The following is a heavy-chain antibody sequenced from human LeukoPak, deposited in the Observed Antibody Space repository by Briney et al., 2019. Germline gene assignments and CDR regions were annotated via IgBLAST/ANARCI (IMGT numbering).Heavy chain of an antibody. CDR1: GFTFSSYA. J-gene: IGHJ4*02. V-gene: IGHV3-23*01. CDR2: ISGSGGST. CDR3: AKGNDNDGYYDFWSGYLYFDY. Sequence: GGSLRLSCAASGFTFSSYAMHWVRQAPGKGLEWVSAISGSGGSTYYADSVKGRFTISRDNSKNTLYLQMNSLRAEDTAVYYCAKGNDNDGYYDFWSGYLYFDYWGQGTLVTVSS. D-gene: IGHD3-3*01.